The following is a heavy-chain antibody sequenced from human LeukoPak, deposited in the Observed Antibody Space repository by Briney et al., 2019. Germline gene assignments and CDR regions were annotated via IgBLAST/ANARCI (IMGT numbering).Heavy chain of an antibody. CDR3: ARGGASSKFFDY. CDR2: VHYSGTT. D-gene: IGHD6-6*01. V-gene: IGHV4-59*01. J-gene: IGHJ4*02. Sequence: SSETLSLTCTVSGGSIRTDYWSWIRQPPGKGLEWIAFVHYSGTTNYNPSLKSRVTISVDTSKSQFSQKLSSVTAADTAVYYCARGGASSKFFDYWGQGALVTVSS. CDR1: GGSIRTDY.